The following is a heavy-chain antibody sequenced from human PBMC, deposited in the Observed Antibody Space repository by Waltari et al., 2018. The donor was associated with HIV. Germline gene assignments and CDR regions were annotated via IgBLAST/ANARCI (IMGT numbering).Heavy chain of an antibody. J-gene: IGHJ3*02. CDR2: IYSGGST. Sequence: EVQLVESGGGLVQPGGSLRPSCAASGFTVSSNYMNWVRQAPGKGLGWVSVIYSGGSTYYADSVKGRFTISRDNSKNTLYLQMNSLRAEDTAVYYCARSPGWPDAFDIWGQGTMVTVSS. D-gene: IGHD2-15*01. V-gene: IGHV3-66*01. CDR1: GFTVSSNY. CDR3: ARSPGWPDAFDI.